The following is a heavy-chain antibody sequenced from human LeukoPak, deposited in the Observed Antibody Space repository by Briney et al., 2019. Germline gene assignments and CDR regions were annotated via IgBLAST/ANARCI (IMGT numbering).Heavy chain of an antibody. CDR3: TRGGRSAPFDY. D-gene: IGHD1-26*01. J-gene: IGHJ4*02. V-gene: IGHV3-13*04. CDR1: GFTFSSND. Sequence: GSLRLSCAASGFTFSSNDMHWVRQPTGKGLEWVSGIGSGGDTYYSGSVKGRFTISRDNAKNSLYLQMNSLRAGDTAVYYCTRGGRSAPFDYWGQGTLVTVSS. CDR2: IGSGGDT.